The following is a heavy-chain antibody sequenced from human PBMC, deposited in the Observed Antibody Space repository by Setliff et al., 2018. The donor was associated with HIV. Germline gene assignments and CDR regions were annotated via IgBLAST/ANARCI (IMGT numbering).Heavy chain of an antibody. Sequence: ASVKVSCKASGYIFTDYYMHWVRQAPGQELGWMGRINPNSGGTNYAQKFQGRVTMTRDTSISTAYTELSSLRSEDTATYYCARDDYYDSSANWFDPWGQGTLVT. CDR3: ARDDYYDSSANWFDP. CDR1: GYIFTDYY. D-gene: IGHD3-22*01. V-gene: IGHV1-2*06. CDR2: INPNSGGT. J-gene: IGHJ5*02.